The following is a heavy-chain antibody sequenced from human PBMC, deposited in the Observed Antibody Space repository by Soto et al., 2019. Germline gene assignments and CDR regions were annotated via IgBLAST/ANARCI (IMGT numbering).Heavy chain of an antibody. CDR1: GGSISSGGYY. D-gene: IGHD3-3*01. V-gene: IGHV4-31*03. J-gene: IGHJ4*02. CDR3: ASTIFGVAPFDY. Sequence: PSETLSLTCTVSGGSISSGGYYWSWIRQHPGKGMEWIGYIYYSGSTYYNPSLKSRVTISVVTSKNQFSLKLSSVTAADTAVYYCASTIFGVAPFDYWGQGTLVTVSS. CDR2: IYYSGST.